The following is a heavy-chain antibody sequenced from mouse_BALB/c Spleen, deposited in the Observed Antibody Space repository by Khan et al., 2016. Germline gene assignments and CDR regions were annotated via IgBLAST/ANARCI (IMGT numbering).Heavy chain of an antibody. CDR3: ARNGGDYDWFDY. CDR2: ISTYNGNT. D-gene: IGHD2-4*01. J-gene: IGHJ3*01. CDR1: GYTFTDYA. V-gene: IGHV1S137*01. Sequence: VELVESGPEVVRPGVSVKISCKGSGYTFTDYAMHWVKQSHAKSLEWIGVISTYNGNTNYNQKFEDKATMTVDKSSSTVYMELVRLTSEDSAIYYCARNGGDYDWFDYWGQGTLVTVSA.